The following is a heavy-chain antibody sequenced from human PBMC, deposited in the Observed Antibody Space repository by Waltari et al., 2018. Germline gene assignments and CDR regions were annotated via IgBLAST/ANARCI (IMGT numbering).Heavy chain of an antibody. D-gene: IGHD5-18*01. Sequence: QVQLQQWGAGLLKPSETLSLTCAVYGGSFSGYSCSWIRPPPGKGLEWVGEINHSGSTNYNPSLKSRVTISVDTSKNQFSLKLSSVTAADTAVYYCARHRRFLGRGYSYGTTFDYWGQGTLVTVSS. CDR2: INHSGST. V-gene: IGHV4-34*01. CDR1: GGSFSGYS. J-gene: IGHJ4*02. CDR3: ARHRRFLGRGYSYGTTFDY.